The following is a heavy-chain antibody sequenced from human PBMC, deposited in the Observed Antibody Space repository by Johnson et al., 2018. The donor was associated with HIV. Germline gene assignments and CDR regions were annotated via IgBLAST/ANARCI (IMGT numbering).Heavy chain of an antibody. Sequence: VQLVESGGGVIRPGGSLRLSCAASGFTFDDYGVSWVRQAPGKGLEWVSGISGSGGSIGYADSVKGRFTISRDNAKSSLFLQMNSLRAEDTAVYYCAKDQWSSSWTNDAFDIWGHGTMVIVSS. V-gene: IGHV3-20*04. J-gene: IGHJ3*02. CDR3: AKDQWSSSWTNDAFDI. D-gene: IGHD6-13*01. CDR1: GFTFDDYG. CDR2: ISGSGGSI.